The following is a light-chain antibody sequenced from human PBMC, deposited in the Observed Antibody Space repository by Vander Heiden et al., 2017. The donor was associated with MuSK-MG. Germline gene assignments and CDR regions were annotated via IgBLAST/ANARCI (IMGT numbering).Light chain of an antibody. Sequence: SYVLTQPPSVSVAPGQPARITCGGNNIGSKSVHWYQQKPGQAPVLVVYDDSDRPSGIPERFSGSNSGNTATLTISRVDAGDEADYYCQVWDRSSDHPYVFGSGTKVTVL. CDR2: DDS. J-gene: IGLJ1*01. CDR3: QVWDRSSDHPYV. V-gene: IGLV3-21*02. CDR1: NIGSKS.